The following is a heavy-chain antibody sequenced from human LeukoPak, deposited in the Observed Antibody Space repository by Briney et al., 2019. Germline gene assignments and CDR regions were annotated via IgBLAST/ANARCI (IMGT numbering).Heavy chain of an antibody. CDR2: ISGSGGST. V-gene: IGHV3-23*01. CDR3: AKDGSLRFLEWLFD. Sequence: GGSLRLSCAASGFTFSSYAMSWVRQAPGKGLEWVSAISGSGGSTYYADSVKGRFTISRDNSKNTLYLQMNSLRAEDTAVYYCAKDGSLRFLEWLFDCGQGTLVTVSS. J-gene: IGHJ4*02. CDR1: GFTFSSYA. D-gene: IGHD3-3*01.